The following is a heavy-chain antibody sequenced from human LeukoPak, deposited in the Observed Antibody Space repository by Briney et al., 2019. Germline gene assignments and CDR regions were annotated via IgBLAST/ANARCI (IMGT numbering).Heavy chain of an antibody. CDR1: GYSFTSYW. CDR2: IDPSDSYT. CDR3: ARRWKQQLVPSGIDV. J-gene: IGHJ6*04. Sequence: GESLKISCKGSGYSFTSYWISWVRQMPGKGLEWMGRIDPSDSYTNYSPSFQGHVTISADKSISTAYLQWSSLKASDTAMYYCARRWKQQLVPSGIDVWGKGTTVTVSS. D-gene: IGHD6-13*01. V-gene: IGHV5-10-1*01.